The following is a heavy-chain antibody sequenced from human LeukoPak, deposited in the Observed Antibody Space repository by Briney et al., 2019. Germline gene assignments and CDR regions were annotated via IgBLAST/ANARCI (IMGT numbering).Heavy chain of an antibody. CDR2: IKQDGSEK. CDR1: GLTFSSYW. Sequence: GGSLRLSCAASGLTFSSYWMSWVRQAPGKGLEWVANIKQDGSEKHYVDSVTGRFTISRDNTQNSLCLQMNSLRADDTAVYYCARDLAGPPQEAFDIWGQGTMVTVSS. J-gene: IGHJ3*02. V-gene: IGHV3-7*01. CDR3: ARDLAGPPQEAFDI.